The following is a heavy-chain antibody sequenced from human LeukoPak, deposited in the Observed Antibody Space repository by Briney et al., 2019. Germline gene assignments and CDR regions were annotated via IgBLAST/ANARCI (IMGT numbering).Heavy chain of an antibody. D-gene: IGHD3-3*01. CDR3: ARVDPPYYDFWSGYYSPLFDY. V-gene: IGHV1-69*01. CDR2: IIPIFGTA. Sequence: SVKVSCTASGGTFSSYAISWVRPPPAQGLEWMGGIIPIFGTANYAQKFQGRVTITADESTSTAYMELSSLRSEDTAVYYCARVDPPYYDFWSGYYSPLFDYWGQGTLVTVSS. CDR1: GGTFSSYA. J-gene: IGHJ4*02.